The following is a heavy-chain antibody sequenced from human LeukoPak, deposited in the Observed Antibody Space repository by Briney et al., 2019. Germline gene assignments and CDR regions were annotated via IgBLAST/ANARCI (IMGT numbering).Heavy chain of an antibody. J-gene: IGHJ4*02. D-gene: IGHD3-22*01. CDR3: ATGSGYYYDH. CDR1: GFHFRIYG. CDR2: AYDDGSNQ. Sequence: GGTLRLSCGAAGFHFRIYGMHWVRHAPGKGLEWVAVAYDDGSNQYYADSVKGRFTISKDISKNTLYVQMNSLRAEDTAVYYCATGSGYYYDHWGQGTLVTVSS. V-gene: IGHV3-33*01.